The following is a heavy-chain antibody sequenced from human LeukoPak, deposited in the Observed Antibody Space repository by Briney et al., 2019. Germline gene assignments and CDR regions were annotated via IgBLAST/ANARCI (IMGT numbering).Heavy chain of an antibody. CDR2: IYHGGST. CDR1: GGSISSYY. V-gene: IGHV4-59*12. CDR3: ARDGTYGGIGLDV. J-gene: IGHJ6*03. Sequence: SETLSLTCTVSGGSISSYYWNWIRQPPGRGLEWMGSIYHGGSTYYNPSLKSRVTISVDTSKNQFSLKLSSVTAADTALYYCARDGTYGGIGLDVWGKGTTVTVS. D-gene: IGHD4-23*01.